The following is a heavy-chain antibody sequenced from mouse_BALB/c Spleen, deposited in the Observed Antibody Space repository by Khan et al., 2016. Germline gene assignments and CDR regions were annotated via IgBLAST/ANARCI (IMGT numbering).Heavy chain of an antibody. V-gene: IGHV3-6*02. CDR3: ATYGNYEGFAY. D-gene: IGHD2-1*01. CDR1: GYSITSGYY. CDR2: ISYDGRN. J-gene: IGHJ3*01. Sequence: EVELVESGPGLVKPSQSLSLTCSVTGYSITSGYYWNWIRQFPGNKLEWMGYISYDGRNNYNPSLKNRISITRDTSKNKFFLKLNSVTTEDTATYYCATYGNYEGFAYWGQGTLVTVSA.